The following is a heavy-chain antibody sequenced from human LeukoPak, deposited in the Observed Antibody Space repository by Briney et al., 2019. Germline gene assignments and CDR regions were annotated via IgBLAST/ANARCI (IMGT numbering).Heavy chain of an antibody. J-gene: IGHJ5*02. V-gene: IGHV6-1*01. CDR3: ASGWALS. Sequence: SQTLSLTCAVSGDSVSNKMGAWNWIRQSPSTGLEWLGRTYLRSEWHTDYAFTVRGRLTITADTSKNHFSLQLASVPPEDSAVYYCASGWALSWGQGTLVTVSS. CDR2: TYLRSEWHT. D-gene: IGHD1-26*01. CDR1: GDSVSNKMGA.